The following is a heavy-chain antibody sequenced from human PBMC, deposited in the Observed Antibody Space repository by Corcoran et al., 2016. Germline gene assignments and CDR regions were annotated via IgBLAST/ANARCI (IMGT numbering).Heavy chain of an antibody. Sequence: QLQLQESGPGLVKPSETLSLTCTVSGGSISSSSYYWGWIRQPPGKGLEWIGSIYYSGSTYYNPSLKSRVTISVDTSKNQFSLKLSSVTAADTAVYYCASDLGEMATSWWFDPWGQGTLVTVSS. D-gene: IGHD5-12*01. CDR1: GGSISSSSYY. CDR2: IYYSGST. CDR3: ASDLGEMATSWWFDP. J-gene: IGHJ5*02. V-gene: IGHV4-39*07.